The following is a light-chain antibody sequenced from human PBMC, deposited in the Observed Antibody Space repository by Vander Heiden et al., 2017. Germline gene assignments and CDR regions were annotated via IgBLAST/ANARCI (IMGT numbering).Light chain of an antibody. CDR2: GNS. J-gene: IGLJ1*01. Sequence: QPVLTQPPSVSGAPGQGVTLSCTVSSSNLAAGYDVHWYQQLPGPAPKLLIYGNSNRPSGVPDRFSGSKSGTSASLAITGLQAEDEADYYCQSYDSSLSALYVFGTGTKVTVL. V-gene: IGLV1-40*01. CDR3: QSYDSSLSALYV. CDR1: SSNLAAGYD.